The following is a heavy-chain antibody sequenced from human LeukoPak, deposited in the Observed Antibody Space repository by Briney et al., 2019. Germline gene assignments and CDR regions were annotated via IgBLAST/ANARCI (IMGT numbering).Heavy chain of an antibody. J-gene: IGHJ4*02. V-gene: IGHV1-46*01. Sequence: ASVKVSCKASGYTFTSYDINWVRQAPGQGLEWMGIINPSGGSTSYAQKFQGRVTMTRDTSTSTVYMELSSLRSEDTAVYYCARAVGATAFEPFTYWGQGTLVTVSS. D-gene: IGHD1-26*01. CDR1: GYTFTSYD. CDR2: INPSGGST. CDR3: ARAVGATAFEPFTY.